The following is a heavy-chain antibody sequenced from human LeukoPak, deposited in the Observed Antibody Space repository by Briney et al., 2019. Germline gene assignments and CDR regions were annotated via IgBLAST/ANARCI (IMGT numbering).Heavy chain of an antibody. CDR1: GFTFNKYW. CDR3: TRVHMAGNRAFDI. V-gene: IGHV3-74*01. D-gene: IGHD6-19*01. J-gene: IGHJ3*02. CDR2: LNNDGSST. Sequence: GGSLRLSCAASGFTFNKYWMHWVRQAPGKGLVWVSRLNNDGSSTSYADSVKGRFTISRDNAKNTLYLHMNSPRDEDTAAYYCTRVHMAGNRAFDIWGQGTVVTVSS.